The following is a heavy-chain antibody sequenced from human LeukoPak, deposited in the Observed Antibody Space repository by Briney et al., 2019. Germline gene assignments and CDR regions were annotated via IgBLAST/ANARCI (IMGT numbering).Heavy chain of an antibody. D-gene: IGHD2-21*02. V-gene: IGHV3-48*01. CDR3: ARDAHLAYCGGDCYSHNWFDP. Sequence: PGGSLRLSCVASGFTFSSYNMNWVRQAPGKGLEWVSYISSSISTIYYADSVKGRFTISRDNAKNSLYLQMNSLRAEDTAVYYCARDAHLAYCGGDCYSHNWFDPWGQGTLVTVSS. CDR2: ISSSISTI. J-gene: IGHJ5*02. CDR1: GFTFSSYN.